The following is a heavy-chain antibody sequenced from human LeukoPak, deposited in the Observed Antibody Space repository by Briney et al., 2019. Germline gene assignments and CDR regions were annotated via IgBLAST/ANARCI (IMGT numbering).Heavy chain of an antibody. V-gene: IGHV4-59*01. D-gene: IGHD2-21*02. CDR1: GGSISSYY. CDR2: IYYSGST. CDR3: ASGEMDCGGDCPYAFDI. J-gene: IGHJ3*02. Sequence: SETLSLXCTVSGGSISSYYWSWIRQPPGKGLEWIGYIYYSGSTNYNPSLKSRVTISVDTSKNQFSLKLSSVTAADTAVYYCASGEMDCGGDCPYAFDIWGQGTMVTVSS.